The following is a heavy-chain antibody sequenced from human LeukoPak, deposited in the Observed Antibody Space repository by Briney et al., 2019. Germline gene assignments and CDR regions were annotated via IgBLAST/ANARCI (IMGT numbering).Heavy chain of an antibody. Sequence: SGTVYVTCAGSGCSLSSYYWSWIRQPAGAGPEGIGYICYSWSTNYKPSLISRVTLALVSSTNQFSLNLNSLTTADTAVYDCVRHYYDSGTAKGCFQHWGQGTLVTVSS. D-gene: IGHD3-10*01. CDR3: VRHYYDSGTAKGCFQH. V-gene: IGHV4-59*01. J-gene: IGHJ1*01. CDR2: ICYSWST. CDR1: GCSLSSYY.